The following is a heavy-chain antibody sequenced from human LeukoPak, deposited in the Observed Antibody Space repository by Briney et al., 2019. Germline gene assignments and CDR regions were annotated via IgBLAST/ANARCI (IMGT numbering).Heavy chain of an antibody. CDR1: GFTFDDHG. D-gene: IGHD1-1*01. CDR2: INWNGGST. V-gene: IGHV3-20*04. Sequence: GGSLRLPCIASGFTFDDHGVSWVRQAPGKGLEWVSNINWNGGSTGYVDSVKGRFTISRDNGKNSLYLQMNSLRVEDTAFYYCARDVSWGTSYFDYWGQGILVTVSS. J-gene: IGHJ4*02. CDR3: ARDVSWGTSYFDY.